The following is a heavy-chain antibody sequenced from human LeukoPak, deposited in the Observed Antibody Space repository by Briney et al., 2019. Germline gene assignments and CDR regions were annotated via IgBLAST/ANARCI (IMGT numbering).Heavy chain of an antibody. Sequence: GGSLRLSCAASGFTFSSNSMNWVRQAPGKGLGWISYISSSGTTIHYADSVRGRFSISRDNAKNSLYLQMNSLRAEDTAVYYCVSPYDPRAYWGQGTLVTVSS. CDR2: ISSSGTTI. J-gene: IGHJ4*02. CDR1: GFTFSSNS. CDR3: VSPYDPRAY. V-gene: IGHV3-48*01. D-gene: IGHD3-22*01.